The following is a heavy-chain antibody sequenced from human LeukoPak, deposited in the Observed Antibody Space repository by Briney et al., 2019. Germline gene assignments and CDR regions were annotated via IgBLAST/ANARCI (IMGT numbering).Heavy chain of an antibody. Sequence: PRGSLRLSCAASGFTFSSYGMTWVRQAPGKGLEWVSYISSSSSTIYYADSVKGRFTISRDNAKSSVYLQMNRLSAEDTAIYYCARDPCGSTSCYLKSWGQGTLVTVSS. CDR3: ARDPCGSTSCYLKS. CDR2: ISSSSSTI. J-gene: IGHJ5*02. V-gene: IGHV3-48*01. CDR1: GFTFSSYG. D-gene: IGHD2-2*01.